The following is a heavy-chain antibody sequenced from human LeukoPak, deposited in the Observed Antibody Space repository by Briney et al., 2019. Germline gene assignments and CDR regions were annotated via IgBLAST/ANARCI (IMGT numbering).Heavy chain of an antibody. CDR1: GFTFSSYD. CDR3: ARVGSGYGFDY. J-gene: IGHJ4*02. D-gene: IGHD5-12*01. V-gene: IGHV3-13*01. CDR2: IGTAGDT. Sequence: QPGGSLRLSCAASGFTFSSYDMHWVRQATGKGLEWVSAIGTAGDTYYPGSVKGRFTISRENAKNSLYLQMNSLRAGDTAVYYCARVGSGYGFDYWGQGTLVTVSS.